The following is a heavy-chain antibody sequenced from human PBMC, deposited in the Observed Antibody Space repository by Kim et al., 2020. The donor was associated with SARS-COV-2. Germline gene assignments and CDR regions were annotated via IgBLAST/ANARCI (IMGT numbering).Heavy chain of an antibody. V-gene: IGHV3-33*05. J-gene: IGHJ4*02. CDR2: ISYDGSNK. Sequence: GGSLRLSCAASGFTFSSYGMHWVRQAPGKGLERVAVISYDGSNKYYADSVKGRFTISGDNSKNTLYLQMNSLRAEDTAVYYCARGGASGSYFGYYFDYWGQGTLVTVSS. CDR1: GFTFSSYG. D-gene: IGHD1-26*01. CDR3: ARGGASGSYFGYYFDY.